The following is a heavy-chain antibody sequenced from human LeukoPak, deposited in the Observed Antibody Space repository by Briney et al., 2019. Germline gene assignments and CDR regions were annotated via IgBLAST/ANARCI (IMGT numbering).Heavy chain of an antibody. J-gene: IGHJ4*02. V-gene: IGHV1-69*04. CDR3: ARHYGGLDDY. D-gene: IGHD4-23*01. CDR1: GDTFSIYG. CDR2: IIPIVGST. Sequence: GASVKVSFKTSGDTFSIYGISWVRQAPGQGLEWMGRIIPIVGSTNYAEKLQGRVTITADKSTSTVYMELSSLRSEDTAVYYCARHYGGLDDYWGQGTLVTVSS.